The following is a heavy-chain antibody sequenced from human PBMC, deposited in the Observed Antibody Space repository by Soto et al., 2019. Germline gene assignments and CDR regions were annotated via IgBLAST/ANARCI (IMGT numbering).Heavy chain of an antibody. CDR1: GGTFSSYA. CDR2: IIPIFGTA. J-gene: IGHJ3*02. D-gene: IGHD3-22*01. Sequence: ASVKVSCKASGGTFSSYAISWVRQAPGQGLEWMGGIIPIFGTADYAQKFQGRVTITADESTSTAYMELSSLRSEDTAVYYCARSAITMIVVVTPARYAFDIWGKGTMVTVSS. V-gene: IGHV1-69*13. CDR3: ARSAITMIVVVTPARYAFDI.